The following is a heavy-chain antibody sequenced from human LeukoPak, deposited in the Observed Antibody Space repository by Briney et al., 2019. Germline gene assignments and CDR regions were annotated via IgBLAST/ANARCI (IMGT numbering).Heavy chain of an antibody. J-gene: IGHJ4*02. CDR2: IYHSGST. CDR1: GGSFSGYY. V-gene: IGHV4-34*01. Sequence: PSETLSLTCAVYGGSFSGYYWSWIRQPPGKGLEWIGEIYHSGSTNYNPSLKSRVTISVDKSKNQFSLKLSSVTAADTAVYYCARLMTTVTTIDYWGQGTLVTVSS. CDR3: ARLMTTVTTIDY. D-gene: IGHD4-17*01.